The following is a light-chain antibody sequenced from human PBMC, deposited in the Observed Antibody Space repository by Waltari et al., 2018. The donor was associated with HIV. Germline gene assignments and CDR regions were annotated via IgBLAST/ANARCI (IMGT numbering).Light chain of an antibody. V-gene: IGLV2-14*01. CDR1: NSDIGYYNY. Sequence: QFALTQPASVSGSPGQSITVSCTGTNSDIGYYNYVSWYQQHPGKAPKRIIYEVSTRASGVSNRFSGSKSGNTASLTISGLQAEDAADYFCSSLTNSATLSVLFGGGTKLTVL. J-gene: IGLJ3*02. CDR3: SSLTNSATLSVL. CDR2: EVS.